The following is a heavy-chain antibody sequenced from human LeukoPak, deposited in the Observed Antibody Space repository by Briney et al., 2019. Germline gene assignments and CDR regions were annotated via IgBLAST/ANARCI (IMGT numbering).Heavy chain of an antibody. CDR3: ARDSRRGRRDGYNSWFDP. Sequence: GGSLRLSCAASGFTFSSYWMHWVRQAPGKGLVWVSRINSDGSSTSYADSVKGRFTISRDNAKNTLYLQMNSLRAEDTAVYYCARDSRRGRRDGYNSWFDPWGQGTLVTVSS. CDR1: GFTFSSYW. D-gene: IGHD5-24*01. V-gene: IGHV3-74*01. J-gene: IGHJ5*02. CDR2: INSDGSST.